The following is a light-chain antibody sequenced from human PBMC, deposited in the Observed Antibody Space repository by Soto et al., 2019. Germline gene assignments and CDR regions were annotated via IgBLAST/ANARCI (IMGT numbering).Light chain of an antibody. J-gene: IGKJ4*01. V-gene: IGKV1-5*03. CDR2: KAS. CDR1: QIISSW. CDR3: QQYNTYPLT. Sequence: DIQMTHSPSTLSSSVGDRVTITCRASQIISSWLAWYQQKPGKAPKLLIYKASNLESGVPSRFSGSGSGTEFTLTISSLQPDDFATYYCQQYNTYPLTFGGGTKVDIK.